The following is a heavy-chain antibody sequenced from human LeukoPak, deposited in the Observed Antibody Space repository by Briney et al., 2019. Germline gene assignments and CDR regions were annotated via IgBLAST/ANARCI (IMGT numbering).Heavy chain of an antibody. J-gene: IGHJ3*02. CDR1: GGSISSYY. V-gene: IGHV4-59*08. Sequence: SETLSLTCTVSGGSISSYYWSWIRQPPGKGLEWIGYIYHSGSTYYNPSLKSRVTISVDRSKNQFSLKLSSVTAADTAVYYCARHYPSWFLDAFDIWGQGTMVTVSS. D-gene: IGHD3-10*01. CDR2: IYHSGST. CDR3: ARHYPSWFLDAFDI.